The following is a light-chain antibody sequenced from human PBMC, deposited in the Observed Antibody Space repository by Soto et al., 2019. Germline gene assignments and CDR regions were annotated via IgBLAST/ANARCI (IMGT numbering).Light chain of an antibody. V-gene: IGKV1-39*01. J-gene: IGKJ1*01. CDR3: QQSYSTTWT. CDR2: AAS. CDR1: QGFTTY. Sequence: DIQMTQSPSSLSASVGDRVSITCRASQGFTTYLNWYQQKPGNAPKLLIYAASTLQSGVPSRFSGSGADTDFPLTISSLQPEDFATYSCQQSYSTTWTFGQGTKVDIK.